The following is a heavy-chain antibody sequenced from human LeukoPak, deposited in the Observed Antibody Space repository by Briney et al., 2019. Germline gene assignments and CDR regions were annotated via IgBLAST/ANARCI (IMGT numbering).Heavy chain of an antibody. CDR3: ARHPDFWSGYYPD. D-gene: IGHD3-3*01. CDR1: GFTFSSYW. J-gene: IGHJ4*02. CDR2: IKQDGSEK. V-gene: IGHV3-7*01. Sequence: GGSLRLSCSASGFTFSSYWMSWVRQAPGKGLEWVANIKQDGSEKYYVDSVKGRFTISRDNAKNSLYLQMNSLRAEDTAVYYCARHPDFWSGYYPDWGQGTLVTVSS.